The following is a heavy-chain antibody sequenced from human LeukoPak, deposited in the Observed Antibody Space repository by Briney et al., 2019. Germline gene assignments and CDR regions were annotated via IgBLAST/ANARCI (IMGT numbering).Heavy chain of an antibody. J-gene: IGHJ4*02. Sequence: SVKVSCKASGGTFSSYAISWVRQAPGQGLEWMGRIIPIFGTANYAQKFQGRVTMTRDTSTSTVYMELSSLRSEDTAVYYCARVPPGAAAVGVIDYWGQGTLVTVSS. CDR1: GGTFSSYA. D-gene: IGHD6-13*01. CDR2: IIPIFGTA. V-gene: IGHV1-69*05. CDR3: ARVPPGAAAVGVIDY.